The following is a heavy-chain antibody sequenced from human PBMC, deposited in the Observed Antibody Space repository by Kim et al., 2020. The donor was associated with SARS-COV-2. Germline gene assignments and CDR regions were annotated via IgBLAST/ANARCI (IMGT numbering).Heavy chain of an antibody. V-gene: IGHV1-46*01. Sequence: ASVKVSCNASGYTFTSYYMHCVRQAPGQGLEWMGIINPSGGSTSYAQKFQCRVTMTRDTSTSTVYMELSSLRSEDTAVYYCATDKGGRSNYGVGGPYYYYGMDVWGQGTTVSVSS. CDR2: INPSGGST. CDR1: GYTFTSYY. CDR3: ATDKGGRSNYGVGGPYYYYGMDV. D-gene: IGHD4-4*01. J-gene: IGHJ6*02.